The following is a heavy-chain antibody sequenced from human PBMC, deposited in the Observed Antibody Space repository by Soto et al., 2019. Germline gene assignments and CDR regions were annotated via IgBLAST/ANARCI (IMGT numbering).Heavy chain of an antibody. CDR3: ARRVRILNGYSNGMDV. Sequence: QVQLVQSGAEVKKPGSSVKVSCKASGGTFSSYAISWVRQAPGQGLEWMGGIIPIFGTANYAQKFQGRVTITADESTSTACMELNSLRSEDMAVYYCARRVRILNGYSNGMDVWGQGTTVTVSS. V-gene: IGHV1-69*01. CDR2: IIPIFGTA. J-gene: IGHJ6*02. CDR1: GGTFSSYA. D-gene: IGHD3-9*01.